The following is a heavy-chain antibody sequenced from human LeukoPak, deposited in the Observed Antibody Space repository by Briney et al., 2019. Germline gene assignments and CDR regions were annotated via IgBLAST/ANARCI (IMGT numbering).Heavy chain of an antibody. V-gene: IGHV4-34*01. CDR3: ARDPHSSGYYYSDY. CDR1: GGSFSGYY. J-gene: IGHJ4*02. Sequence: PSETLSLTCAVYGGSFSGYYWSWIRQPPGKGLEWIGEINHSGSTNYNPSLKSRVTISVDTSKNQFSLKLSSVTAADTAVYYCARDPHSSGYYYSDYWGQGTLVTVSS. D-gene: IGHD3-22*01. CDR2: INHSGST.